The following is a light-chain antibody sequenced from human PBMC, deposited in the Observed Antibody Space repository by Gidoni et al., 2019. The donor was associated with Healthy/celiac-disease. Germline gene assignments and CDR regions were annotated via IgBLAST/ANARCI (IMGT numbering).Light chain of an antibody. CDR1: QSVLYSSNNKNY. CDR3: QQYYSTPRT. Sequence: DIVMTQSPDSLAGSLGERATINCKSSQSVLYSSNNKNYLAWYQQKPGQPPKLLIYWASTRESGVPDRFSGSGSGTDFTLTISSLQAEDVAVYYCQQYYSTPRTFGQGPKVEIK. CDR2: WAS. J-gene: IGKJ1*01. V-gene: IGKV4-1*01.